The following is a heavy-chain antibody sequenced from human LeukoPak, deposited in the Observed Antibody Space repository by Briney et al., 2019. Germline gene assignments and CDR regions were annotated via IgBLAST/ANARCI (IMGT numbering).Heavy chain of an antibody. CDR1: GFTFSSYA. D-gene: IGHD1-26*01. CDR3: AKHSLVGALFDY. J-gene: IGHJ4*02. Sequence: GGSLRLSCAASGFTFSSYAMTWVRQAPGKGLEWVSGISGRGGSTFYADSVKGRFTISRDNSKNMLYLKLSSRRAEDTAVYYCAKHSLVGALFDYWGQGTLVTVSS. CDR2: ISGRGGST. V-gene: IGHV3-23*01.